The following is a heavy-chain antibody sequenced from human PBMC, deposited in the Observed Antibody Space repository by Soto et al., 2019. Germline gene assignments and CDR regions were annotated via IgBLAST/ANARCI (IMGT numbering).Heavy chain of an antibody. J-gene: IGHJ4*02. CDR1: GGTFSSYA. D-gene: IGHD3-22*01. Sequence: VQLVQSGAEVKKPGSSVKVSCKASGGTFSSYAISWVRQAPGQGLEWVSAISGSGGSTYYADSVKGRFTISRDNSKNTLYLQVNSLRAEDTAVYYCALTKITILEIFDYWGQGTLVTVSS. CDR2: ISGSGGST. CDR3: ALTKITILEIFDY. V-gene: IGHV3-23*04.